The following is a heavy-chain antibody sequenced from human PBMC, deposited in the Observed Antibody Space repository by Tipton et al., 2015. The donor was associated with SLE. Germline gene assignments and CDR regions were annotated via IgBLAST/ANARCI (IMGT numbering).Heavy chain of an antibody. V-gene: IGHV3-53*05. D-gene: IGHD3-3*02. CDR1: GFTVSSNY. CDR2: IYSGGST. J-gene: IGHJ1*01. Sequence: SLRLSCAASGFTVSSNYMSWVRQAPGKGLEWVSIIYSGGSTYYADSVKGRFTISRDNSKNTLYLQMNSLRAEDTAVYYCAKPGRGIISRRYFQHWGQGTLVTVSS. CDR3: AKPGRGIISRRYFQH.